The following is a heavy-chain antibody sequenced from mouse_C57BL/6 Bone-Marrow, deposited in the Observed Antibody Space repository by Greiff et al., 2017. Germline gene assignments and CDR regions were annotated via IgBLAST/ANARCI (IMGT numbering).Heavy chain of an antibody. Sequence: VQRVESGAELAKPGASVKLSCKASGYTFTSYWMHWVKQRPGQGLEWIGYINPSSGYTKYNQKFKDKATLTADKSSSTAYMQLSSLTYADSAVYYCARGLRQDYAMDYWGQGTSVTVSS. CDR2: INPSSGYT. D-gene: IGHD2-2*01. J-gene: IGHJ4*01. CDR3: ARGLRQDYAMDY. CDR1: GYTFTSYW. V-gene: IGHV1-7*01.